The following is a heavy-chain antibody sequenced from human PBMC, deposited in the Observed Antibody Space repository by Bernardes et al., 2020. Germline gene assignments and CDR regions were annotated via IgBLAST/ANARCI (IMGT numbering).Heavy chain of an antibody. CDR1: GFTVSSNY. V-gene: IGHV3-53*01. CDR3: ARANDWLQFDY. CDR2: IYSGGST. D-gene: IGHD5-12*01. Sequence: GGSLRLSCAASGFTVSSNYMSWVRQAPGKGLEWVSVIYSGGSTYYADSVKGRFTISRDNSKNTLYLQMNSLRAEDTAVYYCARANDWLQFDYWGQGTLVTVSS. J-gene: IGHJ4*02.